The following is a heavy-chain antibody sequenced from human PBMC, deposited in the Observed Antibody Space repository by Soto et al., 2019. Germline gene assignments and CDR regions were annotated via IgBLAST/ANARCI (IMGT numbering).Heavy chain of an antibody. CDR3: ARDKYVSSGWSGYYYYYGMDV. CDR1: GFTFSSYA. J-gene: IGHJ6*02. V-gene: IGHV3-30-3*01. Sequence: GGSLRLSCAASGFTFSSYAMHWVRQAPGKGLEWVAVISYDGSNKYYADSVKGRFTISRDNSKNTLYLQMNSLRAEDTAVYYCARDKYVSSGWSGYYYYYGMDVWGQGTTVTVSS. CDR2: ISYDGSNK. D-gene: IGHD6-19*01.